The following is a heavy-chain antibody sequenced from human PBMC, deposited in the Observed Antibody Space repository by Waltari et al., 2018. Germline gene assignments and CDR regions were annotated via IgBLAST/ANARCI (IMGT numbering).Heavy chain of an antibody. V-gene: IGHV1-69*01. CDR2: LIPIFGTA. J-gene: IGHJ4*02. CDR3: ARADYDTSGYYSDY. CDR1: GGSFSSNA. D-gene: IGHD3-22*01. Sequence: QVQLVQSGAEVKKPGSSVKVSCKASGGSFSSNAISWVRQAPGQGLEWMGGLIPIFGTAAYAQKFQCRVTSTADESTTTAYIELSSLRSEDTAVYYCARADYDTSGYYSDYWGQGTLVAVSS.